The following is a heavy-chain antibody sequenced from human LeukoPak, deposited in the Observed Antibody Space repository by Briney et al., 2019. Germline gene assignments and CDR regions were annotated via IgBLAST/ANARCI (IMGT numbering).Heavy chain of an antibody. D-gene: IGHD6-13*01. CDR1: GGSFGGYY. Sequence: SETLSLTCAVYGGSFGGYYWSWIRQPPGKGLEWIGEINHSGSTNYNPSLKSRVTISVDTSKNQFSLKLSSVTAADTAVYYCARGLTYWQQLANWRGDWFDPWGQGTLVTVSS. CDR2: INHSGST. J-gene: IGHJ5*02. V-gene: IGHV4-34*01. CDR3: ARGLTYWQQLANWRGDWFDP.